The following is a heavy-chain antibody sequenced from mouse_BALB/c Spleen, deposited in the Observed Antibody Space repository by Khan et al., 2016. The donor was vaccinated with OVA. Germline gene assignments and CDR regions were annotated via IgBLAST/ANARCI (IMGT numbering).Heavy chain of an antibody. CDR2: IDPYDSET. J-gene: IGHJ3*01. V-gene: IGHV1-52*01. CDR3: ARNPFAY. CDR1: GYTFTSYW. Sequence: QVHVKQSGAELVRPGASVKLSCEASGYTFTSYWMNWVKQSPEQGLEWIGRIDPYDSETHYNQNFKDKAILTVDKSSSPAYMQLSSLTSEDSAVYDCARNPFAYWGQGTLVTVSA.